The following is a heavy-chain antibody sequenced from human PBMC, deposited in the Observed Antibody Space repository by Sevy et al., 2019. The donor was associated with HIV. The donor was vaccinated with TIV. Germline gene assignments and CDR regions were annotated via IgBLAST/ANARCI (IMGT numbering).Heavy chain of an antibody. V-gene: IGHV4-59*01. J-gene: IGHJ6*03. CDR3: ARVYYDSSGYYSPYYYYYMDV. CDR2: IYYSGST. Sequence: SETLSLTCTVSGGSISSYYWSWIRQPPGKGLEWIGYIYYSGSTNYNPSLKSRVTISVDTSKNQFSLKLSSVTAADTAVYYCARVYYDSSGYYSPYYYYYMDVWGKRTTVTVSS. CDR1: GGSISSYY. D-gene: IGHD3-22*01.